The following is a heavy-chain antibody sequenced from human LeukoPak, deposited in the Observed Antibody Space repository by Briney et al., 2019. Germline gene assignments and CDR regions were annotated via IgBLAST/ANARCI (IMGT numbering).Heavy chain of an antibody. V-gene: IGHV1-2*02. D-gene: IGHD2/OR15-2a*01. Sequence: GASVKVSCKASGYIFSDYYLHWVRQAPGQGLEWMGWMNPNSGGTNYAQKFQGRITMTGDTSTAYLELSRLRSDDTAVYYCARDLGNTVIVGGDAFDLWGQGTMVTVSS. CDR2: MNPNSGGT. CDR3: ARDLGNTVIVGGDAFDL. CDR1: GYIFSDYY. J-gene: IGHJ3*01.